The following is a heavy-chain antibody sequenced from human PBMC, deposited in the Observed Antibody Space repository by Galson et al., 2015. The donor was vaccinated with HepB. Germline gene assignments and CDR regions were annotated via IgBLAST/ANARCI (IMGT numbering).Heavy chain of an antibody. V-gene: IGHV3-21*01. D-gene: IGHD3-3*01. CDR2: ISSSSSYI. CDR1: GFTFSSYS. J-gene: IGHJ4*02. Sequence: SLRLSCAASGFTFSSYSMNWVRQAPGKGLEWVSSISSSSSYIYYADSVKGRFTISRDNAKNSLYLQMNNLRAEDTAVYYCARDLRFLEWLFTFDYWGQGTLVTVSS. CDR3: ARDLRFLEWLFTFDY.